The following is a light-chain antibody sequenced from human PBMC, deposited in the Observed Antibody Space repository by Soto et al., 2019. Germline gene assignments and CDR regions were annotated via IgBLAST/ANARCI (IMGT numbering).Light chain of an antibody. V-gene: IGKV4-1*01. J-gene: IGKJ1*01. CDR2: WAS. CDR3: QQYYSTPRT. Sequence: DIVMTQSPDSLAVSLGERATINCRSSQSVLYRSDNKNYFAWFQQKPGQPPKLLISWASTRESGVPDRFSGSGSGADFTLNISSLKAEDVAVYYCQQYYSTPRTFGQGAKVDIK. CDR1: QSVLYRSDNKNY.